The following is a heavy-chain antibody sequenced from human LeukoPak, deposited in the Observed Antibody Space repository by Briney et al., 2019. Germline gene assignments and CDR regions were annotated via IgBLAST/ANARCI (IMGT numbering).Heavy chain of an antibody. Sequence: GGPLRLSCAASGFTFSNYAMSWVPQAPGKGLEWVSAISGSGDNTYYADSVKGRFTISRDNAENSLYLQMNSLRAEDTAVYYCARDHHRRLYDSQARDTFDIWGQGTMVTVSS. V-gene: IGHV3-23*01. CDR1: GFTFSNYA. J-gene: IGHJ3*02. CDR2: ISGSGDNT. D-gene: IGHD3-22*01. CDR3: ARDHHRRLYDSQARDTFDI.